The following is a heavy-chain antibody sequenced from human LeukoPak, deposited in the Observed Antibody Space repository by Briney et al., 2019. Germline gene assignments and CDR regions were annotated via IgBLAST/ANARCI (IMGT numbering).Heavy chain of an antibody. J-gene: IGHJ6*04. D-gene: IGHD3-10*01. V-gene: IGHV1-3*01. Sequence: ASVKVSCKASGYTFTSYAMHWVRQAPGQKLEWMGWINAGNGNTKYSQKFQGRVTITRDTSASTAYMELSSLRSEDTAVYYCARAMVRDPYYYYGMDVWGKGTTVTASS. CDR3: ARAMVRDPYYYYGMDV. CDR1: GYTFTSYA. CDR2: INAGNGNT.